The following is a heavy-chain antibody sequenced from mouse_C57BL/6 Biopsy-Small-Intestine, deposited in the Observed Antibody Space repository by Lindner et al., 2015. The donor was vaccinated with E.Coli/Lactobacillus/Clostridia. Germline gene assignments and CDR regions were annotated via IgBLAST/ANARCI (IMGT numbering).Heavy chain of an antibody. D-gene: IGHD2-1*01. J-gene: IGHJ2*01. V-gene: IGHV1-63*01. CDR1: GYTFTNYW. Sequence: VQLQESGAELVRPGTSVKMSCKASGYTFTNYWIGWAKQRPGHGLEWIGDIYPGGGYTNYNEKFKGKATLTADKSSSTAYMQFSSLTSEDSAIYYCARHYGYYEGNFDYWGQGTTLTVS. CDR3: ARHYGYYEGNFDY. CDR2: IYPGGGYT.